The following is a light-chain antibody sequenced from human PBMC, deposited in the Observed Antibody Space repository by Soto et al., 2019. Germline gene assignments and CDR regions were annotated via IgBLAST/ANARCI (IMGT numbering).Light chain of an antibody. CDR3: QQGFSTPVT. J-gene: IGKJ5*01. CDR2: GAS. CDR1: QSISPY. V-gene: IGKV1-39*01. Sequence: DIQTTQYPSSLSASVGDRVTITCRTSQSISPYLNWYQQKSGKAHKLLIYGASTLRSGVPSRFSGSGSGTDFTLTISSLQSEDSATYYCQQGFSTPVTFGQGTRLEI.